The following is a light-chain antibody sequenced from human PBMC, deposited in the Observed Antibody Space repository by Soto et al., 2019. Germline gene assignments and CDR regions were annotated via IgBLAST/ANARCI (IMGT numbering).Light chain of an antibody. CDR2: DAS. V-gene: IGKV1-5*01. CDR3: KQHNSYPCT. J-gene: IGKJ1*01. Sequence: DLQITQSPSTLSASVGHTVTISFWSSQTITSWLAWYQQKPGKAPKLLIYDASSLESGVPSRFSGSGSGTEFTLTISSLQTDDFATYYCKQHNSYPCTFGKGTKVDIK. CDR1: QTITSW.